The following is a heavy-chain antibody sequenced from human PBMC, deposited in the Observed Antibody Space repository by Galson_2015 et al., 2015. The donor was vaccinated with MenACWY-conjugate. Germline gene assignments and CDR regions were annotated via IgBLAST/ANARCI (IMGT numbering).Heavy chain of an antibody. Sequence: SLTCTVSGGSISSSSYFWGWIRQPPGKGLEWIGTISYSGSTHYNPSLNNRVTVSADTSKNQFSLNVTSVTAADTALYYCARRSARLTLGAFDIWGQGTMVTVSS. J-gene: IGHJ3*02. CDR2: ISYSGST. V-gene: IGHV4-39*01. D-gene: IGHD4-23*01. CDR1: GGSISSSSYF. CDR3: ARRSARLTLGAFDI.